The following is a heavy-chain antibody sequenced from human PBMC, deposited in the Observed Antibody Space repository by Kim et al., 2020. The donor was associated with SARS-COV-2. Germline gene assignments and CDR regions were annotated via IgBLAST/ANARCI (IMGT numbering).Heavy chain of an antibody. CDR1: GFTFTNYW. CDR2: INNDVTNT. Sequence: GGSLRLSSAASGFTFTNYWMHWVRQVPGKGLVWVAGINNDVTNTYYADSGRGRFTISRDNSKNMGHLQMNSLGAEDTALYYCTTAFEYWGQGTLVSVS. V-gene: IGHV3-74*01. CDR3: TTAFEY. J-gene: IGHJ4*02.